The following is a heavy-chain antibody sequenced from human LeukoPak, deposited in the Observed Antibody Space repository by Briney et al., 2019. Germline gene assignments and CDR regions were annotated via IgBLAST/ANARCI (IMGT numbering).Heavy chain of an antibody. CDR2: IYPGDSDT. D-gene: IGHD3-3*01. V-gene: IGHV5-51*01. CDR3: ARGYGTYVGFGVLPPNFDF. CDR1: GYSFTSYW. J-gene: IGHJ4*02. Sequence: GESLKISCKGSGYSFTSYWIGWVRQMPGKGLEWMGIIYPGDSDTRYSPSFQGQVTISADKSISTAYLQWSSLKASDTAIYYCARGYGTYVGFGVLPPNFDFWGQGTLVTVSS.